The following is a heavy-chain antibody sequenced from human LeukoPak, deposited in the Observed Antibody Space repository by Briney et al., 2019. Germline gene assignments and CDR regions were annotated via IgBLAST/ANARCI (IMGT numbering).Heavy chain of an antibody. D-gene: IGHD3-22*01. V-gene: IGHV5-51*01. Sequence: ESLKISCKGSGYSFTNYWIGWVRQMPGKGLEWMGIIYPGDSNTRYSPSFQGQVTISADKSISTAYLQWSSLKASDTAMYYCARTYYYDSSAFSFFGYWGQGTLVTVSS. CDR3: ARTYYYDSSAFSFFGY. CDR1: GYSFTNYW. CDR2: IYPGDSNT. J-gene: IGHJ4*02.